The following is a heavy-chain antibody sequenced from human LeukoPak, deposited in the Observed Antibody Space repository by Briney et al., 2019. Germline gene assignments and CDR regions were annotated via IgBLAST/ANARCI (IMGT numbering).Heavy chain of an antibody. CDR1: GFTFSNYA. CDR3: ARGSHFGYFDSSIYYYFDY. V-gene: IGHV3-30*04. Sequence: PGGSLRLSCTASGFTFSNYAMHWVRQAPGKGLEWVAVISSDGRNEFHGDSVKGRFTISRDNSKNSVYLEVNSLTPEDTAVYYCARGSHFGYFDSSIYYYFDYWGQGTLVTVSS. CDR2: ISSDGRNE. J-gene: IGHJ4*02. D-gene: IGHD3-22*01.